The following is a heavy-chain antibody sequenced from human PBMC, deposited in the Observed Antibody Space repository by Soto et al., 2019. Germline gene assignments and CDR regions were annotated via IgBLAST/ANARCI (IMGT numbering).Heavy chain of an antibody. Sequence: ASVKVSCKVSGYTLTELSMHWVRQATGQGLEWMGWMNPNSGNTGYAQKFQGRVTMTRNTSISTAYMELSSLRSEDTAVYYCARVLRYLTSDYWGQGTLVTVSS. CDR3: ARVLRYLTSDY. J-gene: IGHJ4*02. V-gene: IGHV1-8*01. D-gene: IGHD3-9*01. CDR2: MNPNSGNT. CDR1: GYTLTELS.